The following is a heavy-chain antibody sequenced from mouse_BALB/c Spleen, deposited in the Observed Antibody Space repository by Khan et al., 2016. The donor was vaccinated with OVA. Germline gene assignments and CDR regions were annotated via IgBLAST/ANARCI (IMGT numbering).Heavy chain of an antibody. V-gene: IGHV1-87*01. CDR3: ATHVHYAMDY. CDR2: IFPGNDDT. Sequence: VQLQESGAELARPGASVNLSCKASGYTFTNYWIHWVRQRPGQGLEWIGSIFPGNDDTNYNQKFKDKATMTADKSSSTACMQIRTLASEDSAVYYCATHVHYAMDYWGQGTSVTVSS. CDR1: GYTFTNYW. J-gene: IGHJ4*01.